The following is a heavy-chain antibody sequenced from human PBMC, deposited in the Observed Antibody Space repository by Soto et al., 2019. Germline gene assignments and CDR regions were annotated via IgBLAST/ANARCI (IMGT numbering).Heavy chain of an antibody. CDR3: ARDLSYCSGGSCYPVRVGAFDI. D-gene: IGHD2-15*01. V-gene: IGHV4-31*03. CDR1: GGSISSGGYY. CDR2: IYYSGST. Sequence: QVQLQESGPGLVKPSQTLSLTCTVSGGSISSGGYYWSWIRQHPGKGLEWIGYIYYSGSTYYNPSLKSRVTISVDTSKNQFSLKLSSVTAADTAVYYCARDLSYCSGGSCYPVRVGAFDIWGQGTMVTVSS. J-gene: IGHJ3*02.